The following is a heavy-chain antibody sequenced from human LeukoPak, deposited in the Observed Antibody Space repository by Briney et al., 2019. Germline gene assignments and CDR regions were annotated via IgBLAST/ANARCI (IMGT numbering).Heavy chain of an antibody. CDR3: ARGGYWGDYVFDF. V-gene: IGHV3-7*04. Sequence: GGSLRLSCAASGFTFSSYWMSWVRQAPGKGLEWVANIKEDGSEKYYVDSVKGRFTISRDNSKHTLYLQMNSLRAEDTAVYYCARGGYWGDYVFDFWGPGTLVTVSS. CDR2: IKEDGSEK. J-gene: IGHJ4*02. CDR1: GFTFSSYW. D-gene: IGHD4-17*01.